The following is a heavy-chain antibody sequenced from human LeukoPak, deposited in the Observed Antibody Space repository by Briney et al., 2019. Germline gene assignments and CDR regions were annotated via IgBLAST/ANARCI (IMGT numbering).Heavy chain of an antibody. CDR3: ARRYFDC. V-gene: IGHV3-7*03. Sequence: PSETLSLTCAVSGGSISSSNWWSWVRQAPGKGLEWVANIKQDGSEKYYVDSVKGRFTISRDNAKNSLYLQMNSLRAEDTAVYYCARRYFDCWGQGTLVTVSS. CDR2: IKQDGSEK. CDR1: GGSISSSNW. J-gene: IGHJ4*02.